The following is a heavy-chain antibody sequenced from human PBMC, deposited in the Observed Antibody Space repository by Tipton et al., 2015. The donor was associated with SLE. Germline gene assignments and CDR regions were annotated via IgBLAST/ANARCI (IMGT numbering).Heavy chain of an antibody. Sequence: TLSLTCTVSGASISSYYWSWIRQPPGKGLEWIGYVYDIEFTNYNPSLKSRVTISLDTSKNQFSLKLSSVTAADTAVYYCARGGTYHDSSGNIDYWGKGTLVTASS. CDR3: ARGGTYHDSSGNIDY. V-gene: IGHV4-59*01. D-gene: IGHD3-22*01. CDR1: GASISSYY. J-gene: IGHJ4*02. CDR2: VYDIEFT.